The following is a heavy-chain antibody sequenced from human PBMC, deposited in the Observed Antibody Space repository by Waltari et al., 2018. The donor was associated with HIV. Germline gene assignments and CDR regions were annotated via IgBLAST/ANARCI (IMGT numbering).Heavy chain of an antibody. CDR3: ARDSRGSTWSLNWFDP. CDR1: GFIFNTYS. J-gene: IGHJ5*02. Sequence: EVQLVGSGGGPVKPGESLSLSCVTSGFIFNTYSMNWVRQAPGKGPEWVSSISSSGNFKHYADSVKGRFTISRDNAENSLYLQMNGLRAEDTAIYYCARDSRGSTWSLNWFDPWGQGTLVTVSS. CDR2: ISSSGNFK. V-gene: IGHV3-21*02. D-gene: IGHD6-6*01.